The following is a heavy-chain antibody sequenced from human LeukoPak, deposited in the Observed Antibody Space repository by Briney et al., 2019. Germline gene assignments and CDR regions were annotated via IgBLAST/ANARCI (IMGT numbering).Heavy chain of an antibody. CDR3: ARPPDYGDYGIDAFDI. CDR1: GFTFSSYS. D-gene: IGHD4-17*01. CDR2: ISSGSTSI. V-gene: IGHV3-48*01. Sequence: GESLRLSCVASGFTFSSYSVNWVRQAPGKGLEWISYISSGSTSIFYADSVKGRFTTSRDNAKNSLYLQMNSLRAEDTAVYYCARPPDYGDYGIDAFDIWGQGTMVTVS. J-gene: IGHJ3*02.